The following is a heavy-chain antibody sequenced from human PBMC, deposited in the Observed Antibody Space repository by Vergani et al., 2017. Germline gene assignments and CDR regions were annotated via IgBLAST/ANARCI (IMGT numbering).Heavy chain of an antibody. CDR1: GFSLSTSGMG. Sequence: QITLKESGPTLVKPTQTLTLTCTFSGFSLSTSGMGVGWIRQPPGKALEWLALIYWNDDKRYSPSLKSRVTITKDTAKNEVILTMATMDPVDTATYYCVHRLGYFDWDGAFDVWGPGTMVTVSS. J-gene: IGHJ3*01. CDR3: VHRLGYFDWDGAFDV. CDR2: IYWNDDK. D-gene: IGHD3-9*01. V-gene: IGHV2-5*01.